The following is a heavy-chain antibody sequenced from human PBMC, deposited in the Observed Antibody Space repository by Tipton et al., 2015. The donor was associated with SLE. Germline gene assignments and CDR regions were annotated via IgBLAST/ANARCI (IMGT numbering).Heavy chain of an antibody. Sequence: TLSLTCAVSGYSISSGYYWSWIRQPPGKGLEWIGEINHSGSTNYNPSLKSRVTISVDTSKNQFSLKLSSVTAADTAVYYCARHPPPHIYYGSGSYYASGAFDIWGQGTMVTVSS. V-gene: IGHV4-38-2*01. D-gene: IGHD3-10*01. CDR2: INHSGST. CDR3: ARHPPPHIYYGSGSYYASGAFDI. CDR1: GYSISSGYY. J-gene: IGHJ3*02.